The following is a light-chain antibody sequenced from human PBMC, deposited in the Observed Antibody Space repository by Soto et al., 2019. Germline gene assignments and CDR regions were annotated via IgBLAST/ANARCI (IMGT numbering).Light chain of an antibody. J-gene: IGLJ3*02. CDR2: ANN. CDR3: QSYDSGLSGSWV. V-gene: IGLV1-40*01. Sequence: VLTQPPSVSGAPGQRVAISCTGSSSNIGAGYDVHWYQQLPGTAPKLLIYANNNRPSGVPDRFSGSKSGTSASLAITGLQAEDEAAYYCQSYDSGLSGSWVFGGGTKLTVL. CDR1: SSNIGAGYD.